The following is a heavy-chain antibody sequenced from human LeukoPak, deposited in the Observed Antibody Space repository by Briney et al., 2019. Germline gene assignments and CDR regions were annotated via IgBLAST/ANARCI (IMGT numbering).Heavy chain of an antibody. J-gene: IGHJ5*02. V-gene: IGHV1-8*01. Sequence: ASVKVSCKASGYTFTSYDINWVRQATGQGLEWMGWMNPNSGNTGYAQKFQGRVTMTRNTSISTAYMELSGLRSEDTAVYYCAREGLWLHGERLGFDPWGQGTLVTVSS. D-gene: IGHD5-18*01. CDR1: GYTFTSYD. CDR3: AREGLWLHGERLGFDP. CDR2: MNPNSGNT.